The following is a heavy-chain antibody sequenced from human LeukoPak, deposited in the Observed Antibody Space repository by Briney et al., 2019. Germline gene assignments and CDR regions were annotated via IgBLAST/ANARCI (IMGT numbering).Heavy chain of an antibody. J-gene: IGHJ4*02. CDR1: GNSFASYW. CDR3: ARRIAGSGSDY. V-gene: IGHV5-51*01. D-gene: IGHD6-13*01. Sequence: PWESLKISCKGSGNSFASYWICWVRPMPGEGLELMGIIYPDDSDTRYSPSFQGQVSITAYKSISTVYLQWNILKASDTAMYYCARRIAGSGSDYWGQGTLVTVSS. CDR2: IYPDDSDT.